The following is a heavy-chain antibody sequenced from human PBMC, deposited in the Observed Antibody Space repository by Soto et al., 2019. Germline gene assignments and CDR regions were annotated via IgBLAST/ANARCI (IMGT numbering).Heavy chain of an antibody. CDR3: ARDRLGTNWYFDL. CDR1: GYTFTGYY. Sequence: QVQLVQSGAEVKKPGASVKVSCKASGYTFTGYYMHWVRQAPGQGLEWMGWINPNSGGTNYVQKFQGWVTMTRDTSISTAYMELSRLRSDDTAVYYCARDRLGTNWYFDLWGRGTLVTVSS. J-gene: IGHJ2*01. D-gene: IGHD7-27*01. V-gene: IGHV1-2*04. CDR2: INPNSGGT.